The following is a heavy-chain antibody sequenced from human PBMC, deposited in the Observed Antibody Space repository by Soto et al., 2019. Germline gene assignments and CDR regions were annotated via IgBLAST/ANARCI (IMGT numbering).Heavy chain of an antibody. D-gene: IGHD4-17*01. CDR3: ARDNGDYRGAFDI. V-gene: IGHV4-31*03. Sequence: QVQLQESGPGLVKPSQTLSLTCTVSGGSISSGGYYWSWIRQHPGKGLEWIGYIYYSGSTYYNPSLKSRVXXSXDXXKNQFSLKLSSVTAADTAVYYCARDNGDYRGAFDIWGQGTMVTVSS. CDR1: GGSISSGGYY. CDR2: IYYSGST. J-gene: IGHJ3*02.